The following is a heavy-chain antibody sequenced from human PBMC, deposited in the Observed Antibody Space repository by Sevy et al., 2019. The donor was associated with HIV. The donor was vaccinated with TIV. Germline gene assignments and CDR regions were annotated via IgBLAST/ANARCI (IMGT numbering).Heavy chain of an antibody. CDR3: AKDKGYCTNGVCYTSYYYYGMDV. CDR2: ISWNSGRI. Sequence: GGSLRLSCAASGFTFDDYAMHWVRQAPGKGLEWVSGISWNSGRIGYADSVKGRFTISRDNAKNSLYLQMNSLRAEDTALYYCAKDKGYCTNGVCYTSYYYYGMDVWGQGTTVTVSS. CDR1: GFTFDDYA. D-gene: IGHD2-8*01. J-gene: IGHJ6*02. V-gene: IGHV3-9*01.